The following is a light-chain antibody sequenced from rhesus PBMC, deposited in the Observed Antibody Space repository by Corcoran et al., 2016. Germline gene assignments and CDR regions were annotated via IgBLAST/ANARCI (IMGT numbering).Light chain of an antibody. CDR2: GAS. CDR3: QQYNNGPRT. J-gene: IGKJ1*01. V-gene: IGKV3-42*03. Sequence: EIVMTQSPATLSLSPGDSATLSCRASQSVSSRLAWYQQNPGQAPRRLIFGASSRATGTPDRVSGRGSGTEFTLTISSLEPEDFASYYCQQYNNGPRTFGQGTKVEI. CDR1: QSVSSR.